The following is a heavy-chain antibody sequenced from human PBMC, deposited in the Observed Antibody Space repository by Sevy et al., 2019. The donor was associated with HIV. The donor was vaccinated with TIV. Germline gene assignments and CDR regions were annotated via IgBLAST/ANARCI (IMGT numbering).Heavy chain of an antibody. CDR2: INPNSGGT. CDR1: GYTFTGYY. J-gene: IGHJ6*02. Sequence: ASVKVSCKASGYTFTGYYMHWVRQAPGQGLEWMGRINPNSGGTNYAQKFQGRVTMTRDTSISTAHMELSRLRSDDTAVYYCARGRIRITFGGVIVLDYYYGMDVWGQGTTVTVSS. CDR3: ARGRIRITFGGVIVLDYYYGMDV. V-gene: IGHV1-2*06. D-gene: IGHD3-16*02.